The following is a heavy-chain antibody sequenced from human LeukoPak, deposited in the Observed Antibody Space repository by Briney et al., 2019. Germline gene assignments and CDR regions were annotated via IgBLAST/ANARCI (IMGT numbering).Heavy chain of an antibody. V-gene: IGHV1-24*01. CDR2: VDPEDGET. CDR3: ATVYGTYYDFWSGQNWFDP. D-gene: IGHD3-3*01. Sequence: ASVKVSCKVSGYTLAELSMHWVRQAPGKGLEWMGGVDPEDGETIYAQKFQGRVTMTEDTSTDTAYMELSSLRSEDTAVYYCATVYGTYYDFWSGQNWFDPWGQGTLVTVSS. CDR1: GYTLAELS. J-gene: IGHJ5*02.